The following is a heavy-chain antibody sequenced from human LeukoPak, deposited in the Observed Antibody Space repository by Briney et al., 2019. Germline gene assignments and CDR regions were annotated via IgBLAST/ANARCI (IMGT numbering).Heavy chain of an antibody. Sequence: GGSLRLSCVASGFAFSTYSMNWVRQAPGKGLEWVASISDDSRYIYYAASLKGRFTISRDNAENSLYLQMNSLRADDTAVYYCARLPSWYFDLWGRGTLVTVSS. CDR3: ARLPSWYFDL. CDR2: ISDDSRYI. V-gene: IGHV3-21*06. CDR1: GFAFSTYS. J-gene: IGHJ2*01.